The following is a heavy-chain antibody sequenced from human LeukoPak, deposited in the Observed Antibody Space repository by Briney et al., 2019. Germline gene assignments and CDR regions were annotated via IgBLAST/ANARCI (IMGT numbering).Heavy chain of an antibody. CDR2: INHSGST. J-gene: IGHJ3*02. CDR1: GGSFSGYY. D-gene: IGHD3-16*02. CDR3: ARGPRDYVWGSYRSGAFDI. Sequence: SETLSLTCAVYGGSFSGYYWSWIRQPPGKGLEWIGEINHSGSTNYNPSLKSRVTISVDTSKNQSSLKLSSATAADTAVYYCARGPRDYVWGSYRSGAFDIWGQGTMVTVSS. V-gene: IGHV4-34*01.